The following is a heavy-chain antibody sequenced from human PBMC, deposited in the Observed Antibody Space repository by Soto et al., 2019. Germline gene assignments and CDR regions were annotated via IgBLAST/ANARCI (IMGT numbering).Heavy chain of an antibody. CDR3: ARKDIAGNSVDF. CDR2: IYPGDSDT. Sequence: GESLKISCKASGYSFTTYWLGWVRQMPGKGLEWMVRIYPGDSDTRYSPSFQGQVTISADKSISTAYLQWSSLKASDSAMFYCARKDIAGNSVDFWGQGTLVTVSS. V-gene: IGHV5-51*01. CDR1: GYSFTTYW. D-gene: IGHD6-13*01. J-gene: IGHJ4*02.